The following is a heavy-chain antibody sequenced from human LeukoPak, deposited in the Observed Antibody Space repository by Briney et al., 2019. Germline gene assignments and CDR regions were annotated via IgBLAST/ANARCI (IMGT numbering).Heavy chain of an antibody. CDR2: INHSGST. D-gene: IGHD3-16*02. V-gene: IGHV4-34*01. Sequence: SETLSLTCAVYGGSFSGYYWSWIRQPPGKGLEWIGEINHSGSTNCNPSLKSRVTISVDTSKNQFSLKLSSVTAEDTAVYYCARDQSYDYVWGSYPDTSDYWGQGTLVTVSS. CDR1: GGSFSGYY. J-gene: IGHJ4*02. CDR3: ARDQSYDYVWGSYPDTSDY.